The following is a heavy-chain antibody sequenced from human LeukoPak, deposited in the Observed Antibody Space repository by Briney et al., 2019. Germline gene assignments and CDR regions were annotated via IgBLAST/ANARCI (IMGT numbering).Heavy chain of an antibody. Sequence: SETLSLTCAVYGGSFSGYYWGWIRQPPGKGLEWIGEINHSGSTNYNPSLKSRVTMSVDTSKNQFSLKLSSVTAADTAVYYCARTGATLIDYWGQGTLVTVSS. CDR1: GGSFSGYY. V-gene: IGHV4-34*01. J-gene: IGHJ4*02. CDR3: ARTGATLIDY. D-gene: IGHD1-26*01. CDR2: INHSGST.